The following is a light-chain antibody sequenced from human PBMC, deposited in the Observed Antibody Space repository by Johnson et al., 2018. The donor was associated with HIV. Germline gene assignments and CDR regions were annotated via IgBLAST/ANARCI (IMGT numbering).Light chain of an antibody. V-gene: IGLV1-51*01. Sequence: QSALTQPPSVSAAPGQTVTISCSGSSSNIGNNYVSWYQQLPGTAPKLLIYDNNKRPSGIPDRFSGSQSGTSSTLGITGLKTGDEAEFYRGTWDSTVSALFGPGPKVTVL. CDR3: GTWDSTVSAL. CDR1: SSNIGNNY. CDR2: DNN. J-gene: IGLJ1*01.